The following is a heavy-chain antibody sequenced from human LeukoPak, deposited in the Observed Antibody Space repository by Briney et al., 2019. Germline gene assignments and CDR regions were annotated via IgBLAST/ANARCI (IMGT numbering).Heavy chain of an antibody. V-gene: IGHV1-69*01. Sequence: SVKVSCKASGGTFSSYAISWVRQAPGQGLEWMGGIIPIFGTANYAQKFQGRVTITADESTSTAYMELSSLRSEDTAVYYCSVDTAMVRAGYWGQGTLVTVSS. D-gene: IGHD5-18*01. J-gene: IGHJ4*02. CDR2: IIPIFGTA. CDR1: GGTFSSYA. CDR3: SVDTAMVRAGY.